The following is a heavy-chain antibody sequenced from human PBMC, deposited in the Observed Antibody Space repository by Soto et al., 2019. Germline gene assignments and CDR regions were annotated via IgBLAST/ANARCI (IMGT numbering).Heavy chain of an antibody. J-gene: IGHJ5*02. CDR1: GYTFTSYY. CDR2: INPSGGST. D-gene: IGHD3-22*01. CDR3: ARDPGHYDSSGYYHRWFDP. Sequence: VASVKVSCKASGYTFTSYYMHWVLQAPGEGLEWMGIINPSGGSTSYAQKFQGRVTMTRDTSTSTAYMELSSLRSEDTAVYYCARDPGHYDSSGYYHRWFDPWGQGTLVTVSS. V-gene: IGHV1-46*01.